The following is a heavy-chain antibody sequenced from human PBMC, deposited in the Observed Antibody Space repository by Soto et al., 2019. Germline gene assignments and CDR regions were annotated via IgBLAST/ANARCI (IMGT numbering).Heavy chain of an antibody. J-gene: IGHJ3*02. Sequence: QVQLQESGPGLVKPSQTLSLTCTVSGGSISSGDYYWSWIRQPPGKGLEWIGYIYYSGSTYYNPSLKCRVTRSVDASKDQFSLNLSSVTAANTAVYYWARGPTTVVTPLGLDFVDIWGQGTMVTVSS. D-gene: IGHD4-17*01. V-gene: IGHV4-30-4*01. CDR2: IYYSGST. CDR3: ARGPTTVVTPLGLDFVDI. CDR1: GGSISSGDYY.